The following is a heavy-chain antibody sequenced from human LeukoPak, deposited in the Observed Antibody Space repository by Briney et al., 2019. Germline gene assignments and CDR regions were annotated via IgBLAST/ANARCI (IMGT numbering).Heavy chain of an antibody. D-gene: IGHD3-16*02. CDR2: ITGGGGRI. V-gene: IGHV3-23*01. J-gene: IGHJ4*02. CDR1: GFTFSSYS. CDR3: AKYRDYYFEY. Sequence: GSLRLSCAASGFTFSSYSMGWVRQAPGEGLEWVSSITGGGGRIYYADSLKGRFTISRDNSKNTVYLQMNSLRAEDTAVYYCAKYRDYYFEYWGQGTLVTVSS.